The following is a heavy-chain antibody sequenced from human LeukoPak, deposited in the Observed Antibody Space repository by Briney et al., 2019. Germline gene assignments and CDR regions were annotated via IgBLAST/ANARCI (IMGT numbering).Heavy chain of an antibody. Sequence: GGSLRLSCAASGFTFSDYYMSWIRQAPGKGLEWVSYISSSGSTIYYADSVKGRFTISRDNAKNTLYLQMNSLRAEDTAVYYCSRGGDTAMAHFDYWGQGTLVTVSS. CDR2: ISSSGSTI. J-gene: IGHJ4*02. D-gene: IGHD5-18*01. CDR3: SRGGDTAMAHFDY. V-gene: IGHV3-11*01. CDR1: GFTFSDYY.